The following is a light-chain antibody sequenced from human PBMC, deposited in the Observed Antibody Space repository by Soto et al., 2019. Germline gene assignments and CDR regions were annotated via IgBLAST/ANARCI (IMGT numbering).Light chain of an antibody. CDR2: KAS. CDR1: QTISSW. Sequence: DIQLKKSAYTQSGSVGDRVTSNRRASQTISSWLAWYQQKPGKAPKLLIYKASTLKSGVPSRFSGSGSGTEFTLTISSLQPDDFATYYCQHYNSYSEAFGQGTTGDIK. CDR3: QHYNSYSEA. V-gene: IGKV1-5*03. J-gene: IGKJ1*01.